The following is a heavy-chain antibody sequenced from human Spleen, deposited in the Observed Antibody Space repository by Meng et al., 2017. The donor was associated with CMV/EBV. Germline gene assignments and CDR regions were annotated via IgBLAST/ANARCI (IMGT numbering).Heavy chain of an antibody. CDR2: IYYSGST. V-gene: IGHV4-30-4*08. CDR1: SISSGDYF. Sequence: SISSGDYFWSWIRQPPGKGLEWIGYIYYSGSTYYHPSLKSRVTISVDTSKNQFSLKLSSVTAADTAVYYCARDNIVVVPAVTGAFDIWGQGTMVTVSS. CDR3: ARDNIVVVPAVTGAFDI. J-gene: IGHJ3*02. D-gene: IGHD2-2*01.